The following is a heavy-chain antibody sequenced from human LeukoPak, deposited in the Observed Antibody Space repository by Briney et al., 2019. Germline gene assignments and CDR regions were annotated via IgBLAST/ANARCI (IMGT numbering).Heavy chain of an antibody. CDR2: IARDGTA. CDR3: AKVHSGSYIGYFDL. V-gene: IGHV4-38-2*02. D-gene: IGHD1-26*01. Sequence: SETLSLTCTVFNYSIRGGFFWGWIRQSPGRGLEWIRIIARDGTAYSNPSLKSRLTISVDTSKNQVSLRLTSVTAADTATYYCAKVHSGSYIGYFDLWGRGTVVSVSS. CDR1: NYSIRGGFF. J-gene: IGHJ2*01.